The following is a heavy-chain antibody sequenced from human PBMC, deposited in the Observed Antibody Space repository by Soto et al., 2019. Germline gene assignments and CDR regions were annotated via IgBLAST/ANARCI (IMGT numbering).Heavy chain of an antibody. D-gene: IGHD2-21*02. CDR3: ARGSGIVGVVVTAIDY. Sequence: SETLSLTCTVSGGSISSYYWSWIRQPPGKGLEWIGYIYYSGSTNYKPSLKSRVTISVDTSKNQFSLKLTSVTASATAVYYFARGSGIVGVVVTAIDYWCQGTLVTVSS. CDR1: GGSISSYY. V-gene: IGHV4-59*01. J-gene: IGHJ4*02. CDR2: IYYSGST.